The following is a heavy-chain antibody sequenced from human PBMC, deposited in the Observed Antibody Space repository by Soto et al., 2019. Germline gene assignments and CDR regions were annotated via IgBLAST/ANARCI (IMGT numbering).Heavy chain of an antibody. CDR2: IKSETGGGTT. D-gene: IGHD1-26*01. CDR1: GFLFINAW. J-gene: IGHJ5*02. V-gene: IGHV3-15*07. Sequence: EVQVVESGGGLVQPGKSLRLSCAASGFLFINAWMNWVRQAPGTGLEWVGGIKSETGGGTTDYAAPVKGRFTIARDDSKNMLYLQMNSLKTEDTAVYYCTTTYTGGSFYTWGQGTLVTVSS. CDR3: TTTYTGGSFYT.